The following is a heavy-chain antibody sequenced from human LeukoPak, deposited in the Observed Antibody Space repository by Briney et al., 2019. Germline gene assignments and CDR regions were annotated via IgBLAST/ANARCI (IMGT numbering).Heavy chain of an antibody. J-gene: IGHJ4*02. Sequence: PGGSLRLTCAASGFTFSSYAMHWVRQAPGKGLEWMAVISYDGSNEYYADSVKGRLTISRDNSKNTLYLQMNSLRAEDTAVYYCARGSTPVGANFDYWGQGTLVTVSS. CDR2: ISYDGSNE. D-gene: IGHD1-26*01. V-gene: IGHV3-30-3*01. CDR3: ARGSTPVGANFDY. CDR1: GFTFSSYA.